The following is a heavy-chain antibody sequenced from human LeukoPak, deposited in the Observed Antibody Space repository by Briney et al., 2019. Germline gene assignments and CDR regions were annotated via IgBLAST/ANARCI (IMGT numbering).Heavy chain of an antibody. CDR2: INSDGSST. CDR1: GFTFSSYW. Sequence: PGGPLRLSCAAPGFTFSSYWMHWFRQAPGKGLVWVSRINSDGSSTSYADSVKGRFTISRDNAKNTLYLQMNSLRAEDTAVYYCARDSGSTHHPDYWGQGTLVTVSS. D-gene: IGHD2-2*01. CDR3: ARDSGSTHHPDY. V-gene: IGHV3-74*01. J-gene: IGHJ4*02.